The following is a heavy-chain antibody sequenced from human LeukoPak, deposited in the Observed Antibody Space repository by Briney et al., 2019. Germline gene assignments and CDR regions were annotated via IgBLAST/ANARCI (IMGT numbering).Heavy chain of an antibody. V-gene: IGHV4-61*02. CDR2: IYTSGST. CDR1: GGSISSGGYY. D-gene: IGHD4-17*01. Sequence: PSETLSLTCAVSGGSISSGGYYWSWIRQPAGKGLEWIGRIYTSGSTNYNPSLKSRVTMSVDTSKNQFSLKLSSVTAADTAVYYCARDGGTVTDYYYYYYGMDVWGQGTTVTVSS. CDR3: ARDGGTVTDYYYYYYGMDV. J-gene: IGHJ6*02.